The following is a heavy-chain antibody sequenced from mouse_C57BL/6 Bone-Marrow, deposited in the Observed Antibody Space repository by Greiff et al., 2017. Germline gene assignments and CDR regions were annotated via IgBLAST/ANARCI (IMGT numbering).Heavy chain of an antibody. CDR3: ASSSGAMGY. D-gene: IGHD3-1*01. J-gene: IGHJ4*01. CDR1: GFSLTSYA. Sequence: VKLMESGPGLVAPSQSLSITCTVSGFSLTSYAISWVRQPPGKGLEWLGVIWTGGGTNYNSALKSRLSISKDNSKSQVFLKMSSLQTDDTARYYSASSSGAMGYWGQGTSVTVSS. V-gene: IGHV2-9-1*01. CDR2: IWTGGGT.